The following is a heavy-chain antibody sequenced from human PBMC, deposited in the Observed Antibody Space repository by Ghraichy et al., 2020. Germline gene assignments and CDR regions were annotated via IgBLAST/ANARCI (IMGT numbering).Heavy chain of an antibody. D-gene: IGHD6-13*01. Sequence: ESLNISCAVYGGSFSGYYWSWIRQPPGKGLEWIGEINHSGSTNYNPSLKSRVTISVDTSKNQFSLKLSSVTAADTAVYYCARAGRGRAAAANDYWGQGTLVTVSS. V-gene: IGHV4-34*01. CDR1: GGSFSGYY. J-gene: IGHJ4*02. CDR2: INHSGST. CDR3: ARAGRGRAAAANDY.